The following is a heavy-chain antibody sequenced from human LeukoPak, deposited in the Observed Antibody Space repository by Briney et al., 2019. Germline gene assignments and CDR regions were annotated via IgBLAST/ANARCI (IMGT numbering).Heavy chain of an antibody. CDR2: IYLSGST. J-gene: IGHJ4*02. V-gene: IGHV4-4*07. D-gene: IGHD3-10*01. Sequence: PSKTLSLTCTVSGGSISTYSWNWIRQPAGKGLEWIGRIYLSGSTNYNPSLKSRVTMSLDKSRNQFSLNLTSVTAADTAVYYCARVDCNGLGTFDHWGQGTLVTVSS. CDR3: ARVDCNGLGTFDH. CDR1: GGSISTYS.